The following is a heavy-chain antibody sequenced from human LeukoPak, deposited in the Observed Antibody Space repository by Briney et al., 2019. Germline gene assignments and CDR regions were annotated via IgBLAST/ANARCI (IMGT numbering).Heavy chain of an antibody. D-gene: IGHD1-26*01. CDR2: IYTSGST. CDR3: ARGGLVGATG. CDR1: GGSISSYY. Sequence: SETLSLTCTVSGGSISSYYWSWNRQPAGKGLEWIGRIYTSGSTNYNPSLKSRVTMSVDMSKNQFSLKLRSVTAADTAVYYCARGGLVGATGWGQGTLVTVSS. V-gene: IGHV4-4*07. J-gene: IGHJ4*02.